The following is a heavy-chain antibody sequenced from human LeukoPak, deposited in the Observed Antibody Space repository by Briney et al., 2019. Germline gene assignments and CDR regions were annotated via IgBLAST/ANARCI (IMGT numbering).Heavy chain of an antibody. V-gene: IGHV1-69*13. D-gene: IGHD3-22*01. CDR3: ARGDGYYDSSGYFFDY. CDR2: IIPIFGTA. J-gene: IGHJ4*02. Sequence: SVKVSCKASGGTFSSYAISWVRQAPGRGLEWMGGIIPIFGTANYAQKFQGRVTITADESTSTAYMELSSLRSEDTAVYYCARGDGYYDSSGYFFDYWGQGTLVTVSS. CDR1: GGTFSSYA.